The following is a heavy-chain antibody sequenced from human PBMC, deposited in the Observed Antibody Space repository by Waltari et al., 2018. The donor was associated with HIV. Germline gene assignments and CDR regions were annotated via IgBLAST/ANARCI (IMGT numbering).Heavy chain of an antibody. CDR1: GFTFGSYS. J-gene: IGHJ5*02. CDR2: ISISSSSI. D-gene: IGHD6-19*01. Sequence: EVHLVESGGGLVQPGGSVRLACAASGFTFGSYSMNWVRKAPGKVLELPSYISISSSSIYYADSVKGRFTISRDNAKNSLYLQMNSLRDDDTAVYYCARDVGIAVPGKNWFDPWGQGTLVTVSS. V-gene: IGHV3-48*02. CDR3: ARDVGIAVPGKNWFDP.